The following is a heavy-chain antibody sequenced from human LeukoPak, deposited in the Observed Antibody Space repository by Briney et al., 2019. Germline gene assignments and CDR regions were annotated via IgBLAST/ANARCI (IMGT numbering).Heavy chain of an antibody. CDR1: GFTFSSYT. CDR3: ARARHREYYFDY. D-gene: IGHD2/OR15-2a*01. J-gene: IGHJ4*02. CDR2: ISSSSTYI. Sequence: PGGSLRLSCAASGFTFSSYTMNWVRQAPGKGLEWVSSISSSSTYINYADSVKGRFTISRDNAKNSLYLQMNSLRAEDTAVYYCARARHREYYFDYWGQGTLVTVSS. V-gene: IGHV3-21*01.